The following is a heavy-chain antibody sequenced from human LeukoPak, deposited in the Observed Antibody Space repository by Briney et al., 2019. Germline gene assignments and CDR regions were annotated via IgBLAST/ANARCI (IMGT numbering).Heavy chain of an antibody. Sequence: SVKVSCKASGGTFSSYAISWVRQAPGQGLEWMGGIIPIFGTANYAQKFQGRVTITADESTSTAYMELSSLRSEGTAVYYCARELERRYYYGMDVWGQGTTVTVSS. CDR1: GGTFSSYA. CDR3: ARELERRYYYGMDV. D-gene: IGHD1-1*01. CDR2: IIPIFGTA. V-gene: IGHV1-69*13. J-gene: IGHJ6*02.